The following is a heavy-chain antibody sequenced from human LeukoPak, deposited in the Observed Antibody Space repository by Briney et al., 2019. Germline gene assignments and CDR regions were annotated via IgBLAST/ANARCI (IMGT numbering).Heavy chain of an antibody. V-gene: IGHV3-74*01. CDR3: ASPRYDGSGSYSGLDY. J-gene: IGHJ4*02. CDR2: ISTDGSST. D-gene: IGHD3-10*01. Sequence: GGSLRLSCAASGFTFSTYWMHWVRRAPGKGLVWVSHISTDGSSTSYADSVKGRFTISRDNAKDTLYLQMSSLRAEDTAVYYCASPRYDGSGSYSGLDYWGQGTLVTVSS. CDR1: GFTFSTYW.